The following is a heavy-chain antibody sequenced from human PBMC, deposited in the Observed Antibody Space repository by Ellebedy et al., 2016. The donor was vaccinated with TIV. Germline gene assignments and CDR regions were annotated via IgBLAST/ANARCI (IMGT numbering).Heavy chain of an antibody. CDR3: AKGSTASFFYLFDS. Sequence: GESLKISCAASGFTFSTYWMHWVRQAPGKGLVWVSRISGDGTRMNYADSVKGRFTISRDNSKNTVTLQMQSLRAEETALYYCAKGSTASFFYLFDSWGQGTLVTVSS. V-gene: IGHV3-74*01. D-gene: IGHD2-2*01. CDR1: GFTFSTYW. CDR2: ISGDGTRM. J-gene: IGHJ5*01.